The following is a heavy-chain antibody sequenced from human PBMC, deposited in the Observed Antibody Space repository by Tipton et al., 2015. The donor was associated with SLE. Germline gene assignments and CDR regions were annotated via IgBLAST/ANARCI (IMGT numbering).Heavy chain of an antibody. CDR3: AREFASGSYSHGAFDY. D-gene: IGHD3-10*01. Sequence: TLSLTCTVSGGSISSYYWSWIRQPPGKGLEWIGYIYYSGSTNYNPSLKSRVTISLDTSKNQFSLKLSSVTAADTAVYYCAREFASGSYSHGAFDYWGQGTLVTVSS. CDR2: IYYSGST. V-gene: IGHV4-59*01. J-gene: IGHJ4*02. CDR1: GGSISSYY.